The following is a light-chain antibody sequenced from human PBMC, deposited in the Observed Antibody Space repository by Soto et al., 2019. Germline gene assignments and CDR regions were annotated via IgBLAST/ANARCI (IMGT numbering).Light chain of an antibody. CDR1: QSVSSSY. CDR2: GAS. J-gene: IGKJ1*01. CDR3: QQYGSSPWT. V-gene: IGKV3-20*01. Sequence: EIVLTQSPGTLSLSPGERATLSCRTSQSVSSSYLAWYQQKPGQTPRLLIYGASSKATGIPDRFSGSGSGTDFSLSISRLEPEDFAVYYCQQYGSSPWTVGQGTKVDI.